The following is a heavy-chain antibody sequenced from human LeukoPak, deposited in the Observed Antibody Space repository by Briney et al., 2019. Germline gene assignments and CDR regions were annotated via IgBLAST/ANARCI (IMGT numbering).Heavy chain of an antibody. CDR2: IYPGDSET. CDR3: ARTTSVTTDAFNI. Sequence: GESLKISCKGSGYSFTCYWIGWVRQMPGKGLEWMGIIYPGDSETRYSPSFQGQVTISADKSISTAYLQWSSLKASDTAMYYCARTTSVTTDAFNIWGQGTMVTISS. CDR1: GYSFTCYW. V-gene: IGHV5-51*01. J-gene: IGHJ3*02. D-gene: IGHD4-17*01.